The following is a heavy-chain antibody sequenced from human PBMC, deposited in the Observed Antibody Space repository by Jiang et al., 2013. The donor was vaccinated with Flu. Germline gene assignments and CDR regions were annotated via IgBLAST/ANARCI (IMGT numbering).Heavy chain of an antibody. V-gene: IGHV4-59*08. Sequence: YYYNWIRQPPGKGLVMGWLYLFTVGTTKYNPSLKSRVTISVDTSRNEFSLKLSSVTAADTAVYYCARLSVSYYYDKGTFNIWGRGTIGHRLF. CDR3: ARLSVSYYYDKGTFNI. D-gene: IGHD3-22*01. J-gene: IGHJ3*02. CDR1: YY. CDR2: LFTVGTT.